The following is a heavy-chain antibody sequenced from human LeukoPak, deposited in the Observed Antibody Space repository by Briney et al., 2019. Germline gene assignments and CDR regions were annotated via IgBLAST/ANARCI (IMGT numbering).Heavy chain of an antibody. CDR3: APDLRGGAWSLDY. CDR2: VSDSGSSA. CDR1: GFTFRNYG. D-gene: IGHD6-19*01. Sequence: PGGSLRLSCAASGFTFRNYGMSWVRQAPGEGVEWVSVVSDSGSSAYYADSVKGRFTISRDNSKNTLYLQMNSLRAEDTAVYYCAPDLRGGAWSLDYWGQGTLVTVSS. J-gene: IGHJ4*02. V-gene: IGHV3-23*01.